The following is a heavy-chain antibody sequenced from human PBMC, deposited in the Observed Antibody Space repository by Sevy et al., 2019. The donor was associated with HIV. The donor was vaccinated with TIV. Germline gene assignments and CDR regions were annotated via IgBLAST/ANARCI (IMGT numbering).Heavy chain of an antibody. V-gene: IGHV4-31*03. CDR1: GGSISSLNYY. J-gene: IGHJ3*02. CDR3: ARANAYLASDAFDI. CDR2: ISYSGRT. D-gene: IGHD1-26*01. Sequence: SETLLTCTVSGGSISSLNYYWSWIRQHPGKGLEWIGYISYSGRTYYNPSLKSRVTISVDTSKNQFSLKLSSVTAADTAVYYCARANAYLASDAFDIWGQGTLVTVSS.